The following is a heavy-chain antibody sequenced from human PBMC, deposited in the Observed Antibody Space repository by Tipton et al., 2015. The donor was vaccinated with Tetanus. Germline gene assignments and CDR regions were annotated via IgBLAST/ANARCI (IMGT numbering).Heavy chain of an antibody. CDR3: ARVACSSTSCYSHYFDY. Sequence: TLSLTCNVTGALLTTGGYSWGWIRQPPGQGLEWIGYIYQTGSTYFNPSPRSRLTMSFKMSKNQFSLKLTSVTAADTAVYYCARVACSSTSCYSHYFDYWGPGSLVTVSS. D-gene: IGHD2-2*01. CDR2: IYQTGST. J-gene: IGHJ4*02. CDR1: GALLTTGGYS. V-gene: IGHV4-30-2*01.